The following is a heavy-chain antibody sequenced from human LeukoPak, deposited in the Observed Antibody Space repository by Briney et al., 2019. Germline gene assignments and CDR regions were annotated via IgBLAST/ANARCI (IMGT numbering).Heavy chain of an antibody. J-gene: IGHJ4*02. CDR3: ARGYSPTLRTTGNDY. V-gene: IGHV1-8*01. CDR1: GYTFTSYD. D-gene: IGHD1-1*01. CDR2: MNPNSGNT. Sequence: GASVKVSCKASGYTFTSYDINWVRQATGQGLEWMGWMNPNSGNTGYAQKFQGRVTMTRDTSINTAYMELHSLRSEDTAVYYCARGYSPTLRTTGNDYWGQGTLVTVSS.